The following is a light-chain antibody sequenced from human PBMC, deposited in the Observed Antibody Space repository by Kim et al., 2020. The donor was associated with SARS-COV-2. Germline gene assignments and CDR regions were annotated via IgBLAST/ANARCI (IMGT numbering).Light chain of an antibody. J-gene: IGLJ3*02. V-gene: IGLV4-69*01. CDR2: VNRDGSH. CDR3: QTWDTGIRV. Sequence: QPVLTQSPSASASLGVSVQLTCILSSGHSSYAIAWHQQQPGKGPRFLMKVNRDGSHIKGDGIPDRFSGSTSGAERYLTISSLQPEDEADYYCQTWDTGIRVFGGGTQLTVL. CDR1: SGHSSYA.